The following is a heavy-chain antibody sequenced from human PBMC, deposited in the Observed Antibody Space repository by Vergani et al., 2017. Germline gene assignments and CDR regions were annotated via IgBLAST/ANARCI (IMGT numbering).Heavy chain of an antibody. V-gene: IGHV1-46*01. CDR2: INPSGGST. CDR3: ARDSRYCSSTSCYVGRDWFDP. D-gene: IGHD2-2*01. Sequence: QVQLVHSGAEVKKPGASVKVSSKASGYTFTSYYMHWVRQAPGQGLEWMGIINPSGGSTSYAQKFQGRVTMTRDTSTRTVYMELSSLRSEDTAVYYCARDSRYCSSTSCYVGRDWFDPWGQGTLVTVSS. J-gene: IGHJ5*02. CDR1: GYTFTSYY.